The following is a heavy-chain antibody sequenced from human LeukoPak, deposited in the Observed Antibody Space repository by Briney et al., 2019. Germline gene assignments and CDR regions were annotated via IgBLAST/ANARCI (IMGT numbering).Heavy chain of an antibody. D-gene: IGHD1-26*01. CDR1: EFTFSRYA. CDR3: VKGGLTALYYGMDV. CDR2: ISGGGGTK. J-gene: IGHJ6*02. Sequence: PGGSLRLSCAASEFTFSRYAMNWVRQVPGKGLEWVSSISGGGGTKYYADSVKGRFTISRDNSTNTLYLQMNSPRVQHKAVYFCVKGGLTALYYGMDVWGQATTVTVSS. V-gene: IGHV3-23*01.